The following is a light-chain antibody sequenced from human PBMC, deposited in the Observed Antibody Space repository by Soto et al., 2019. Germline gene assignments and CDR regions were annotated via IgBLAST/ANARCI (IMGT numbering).Light chain of an antibody. CDR2: DVS. V-gene: IGLV2-14*01. Sequence: QSALTQPASVSGSPGQSLTISCTGTSSDVGGYHYVSWYQQHPGKAPKLMIYDVSNRPSGVSNRFSGSKSGNTASLTISGLQAEDEADYYCISYTSISTLVVFGGGTKLTVL. CDR3: ISYTSISTLVV. J-gene: IGLJ2*01. CDR1: SSDVGGYHY.